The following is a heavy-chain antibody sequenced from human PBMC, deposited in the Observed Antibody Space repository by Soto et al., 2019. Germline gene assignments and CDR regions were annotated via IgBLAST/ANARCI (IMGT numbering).Heavy chain of an antibody. CDR2: IYHSGST. J-gene: IGHJ6*02. D-gene: IGHD3-10*01. CDR1: GFSLSRGGYS. CDR3: ARAAGSGSYYRPYYYDMDV. Sequence: TISLTSAFSGFSLSRGGYSWRWIRTPPGKGLEWIGYIYHSGSTYYNPSLKSRVTISVDRSKNQFSLKLSSVTAADTAVYYCARAAGSGSYYRPYYYDMDVWGQGTTVTVS. V-gene: IGHV4-30-2*01.